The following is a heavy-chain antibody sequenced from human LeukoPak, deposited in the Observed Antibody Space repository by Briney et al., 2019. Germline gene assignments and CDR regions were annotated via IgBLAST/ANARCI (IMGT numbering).Heavy chain of an antibody. CDR3: TRHGGYSTPFDY. D-gene: IGHD6-13*01. CDR1: GGSISNYY. V-gene: IGHV4-4*09. CDR2: IYASGST. Sequence: SETLSLTCTVSGGSISNYYWSWIRQPPGKGLEWSWYIYASGSTNYNPSLKSRVTISSDASKKRSSWNRSCVTSADTAWYSCTRHGGYSTPFDYWRQGTLVAVSS. J-gene: IGHJ4*02.